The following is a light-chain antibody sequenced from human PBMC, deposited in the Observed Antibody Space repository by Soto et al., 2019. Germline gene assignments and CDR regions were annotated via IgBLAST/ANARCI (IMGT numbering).Light chain of an antibody. CDR3: SSYTSSNTVV. CDR1: SGDVGGYDY. V-gene: IGLV2-14*01. CDR2: DVS. Sequence: QSVLTQPASVSGSPGQSSTISCAGTSGDVGGYDYVSWYQQHPGKAPKLMIYDVSNRPSGVSNRFSGSNSGNTASLTISGLQAVDEADYYCSSYTSSNTVVFGGGTKLTVL. J-gene: IGLJ2*01.